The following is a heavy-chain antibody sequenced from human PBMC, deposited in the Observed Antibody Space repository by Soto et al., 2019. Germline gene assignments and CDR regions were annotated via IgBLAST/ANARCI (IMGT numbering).Heavy chain of an antibody. D-gene: IGHD2-15*01. Sequence: GGSLRLSCAASGFTFSSYAMSWVRQAPGKGLEWVSAISGSGGSTYYADSVKGRFTISRDNSKNTLYLQMNSLRAEDTAGYYCATEPEAGPRNINWFDPWGQGTLVTVSS. CDR2: ISGSGGST. J-gene: IGHJ5*02. CDR3: ATEPEAGPRNINWFDP. CDR1: GFTFSSYA. V-gene: IGHV3-23*01.